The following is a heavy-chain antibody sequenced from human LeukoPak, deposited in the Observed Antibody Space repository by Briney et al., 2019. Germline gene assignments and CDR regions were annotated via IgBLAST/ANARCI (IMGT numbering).Heavy chain of an antibody. D-gene: IGHD3-3*01. CDR2: IYYSGSP. CDR1: GGSISSYY. V-gene: IGHV4-59*06. J-gene: IGHJ4*02. CDR3: ARDLEGSLDY. Sequence: SETLSLTCTVSGGSISSYYWSWIRQPQGKGREWIGYIYYSGSPYYNPSLKSRVTISVDTSKNQFSLKLSSVTAANTAVYYCARDLEGSLDYWGQGTLVTVSS.